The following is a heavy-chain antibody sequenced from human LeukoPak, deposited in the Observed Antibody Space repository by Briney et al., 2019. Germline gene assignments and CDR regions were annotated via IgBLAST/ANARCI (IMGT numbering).Heavy chain of an antibody. CDR1: GGSISSYY. CDR3: ARHKYYYDSSGYWGAFDI. J-gene: IGHJ3*02. D-gene: IGHD3-22*01. V-gene: IGHV4-59*08. CDR2: IYYSGST. Sequence: PSETLSLTCTVSGGSISSYYWSWIRQPPGKGLEWIGYIYYSGSTNYNPPLKSRVTISVDTSKNQFSLKLSSVTAADTAVYYCARHKYYYDSSGYWGAFDIWGQGTMVTVSS.